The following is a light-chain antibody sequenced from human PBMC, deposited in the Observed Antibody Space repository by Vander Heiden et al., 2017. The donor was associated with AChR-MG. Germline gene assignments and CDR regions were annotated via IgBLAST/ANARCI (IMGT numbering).Light chain of an antibody. Sequence: DIQMTQSPSSLSAFVGDRVTITCQASQDISNYLNWYQQRPGKAPKLLIYDASNLQTGVPSRFSGNGSGTDFTFTISSLQPGDIATYYCQQYDNLPPFTFGHGTKVDIK. CDR1: QDISNY. V-gene: IGKV1-33*01. CDR3: QQYDNLPPFT. J-gene: IGKJ3*01. CDR2: DAS.